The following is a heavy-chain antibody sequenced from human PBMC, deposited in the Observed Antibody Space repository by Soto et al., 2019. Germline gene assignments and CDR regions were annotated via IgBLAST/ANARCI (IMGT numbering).Heavy chain of an antibody. CDR3: ARDIMITFGADYYYYGMDV. D-gene: IGHD3-16*01. CDR2: IYYSGST. V-gene: IGHV4-59*01. Sequence: SETLSLTCTVSGGSISSYYWSWIRQPPGKGLEWIGYIYYSGSTNYNPSLKSRVTISVDTSKNQFSLKLSSVTAADTAVYYCARDIMITFGADYYYYGMDVWGQGTTVTVSS. J-gene: IGHJ6*02. CDR1: GGSISSYY.